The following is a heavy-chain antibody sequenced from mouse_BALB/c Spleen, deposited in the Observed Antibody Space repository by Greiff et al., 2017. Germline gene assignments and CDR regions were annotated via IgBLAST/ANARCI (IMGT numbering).Heavy chain of an antibody. Sequence: EVMLVESGGGLVQPGGSRKLSCAASGFTFSSFGMHWVRQAPEKGLEWVAYISSGSSTIYYADTVKGRFTISRDNPKNTLFMQMTSLRSEDTAMYYCARSGGNCVFAYWGQGTLVTVAA. CDR1: GFTFSSFG. J-gene: IGHJ3*01. CDR2: ISSGSSTI. V-gene: IGHV5-17*02. D-gene: IGHD2-1*01. CDR3: ARSGGNCVFAY.